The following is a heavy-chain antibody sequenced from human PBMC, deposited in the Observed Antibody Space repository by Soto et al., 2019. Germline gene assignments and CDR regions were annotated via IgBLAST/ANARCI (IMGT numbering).Heavy chain of an antibody. CDR3: ALRSMAVVPEY. J-gene: IGHJ4*02. D-gene: IGHD3-22*01. CDR2: LYYGRSA. Sequence: QVQLQESGPGLVKPSETLSLTCAVSGDSISSYYCMWSRQPPGKGLESIGYLYYGRSANYNPSLKSRVTLPVDTSTNKCPLTLSSMTAADTAVYYCALRSMAVVPEYWGQGTLVTVSS. CDR1: GDSISSYY. V-gene: IGHV4-59*01.